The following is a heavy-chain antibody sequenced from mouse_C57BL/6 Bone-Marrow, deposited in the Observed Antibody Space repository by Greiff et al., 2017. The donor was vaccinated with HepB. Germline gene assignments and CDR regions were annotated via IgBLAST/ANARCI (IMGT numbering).Heavy chain of an antibody. V-gene: IGHV1-82*01. CDR3: ARRSPAYYSNYCAMNY. Sequence: VQLKESGPELVKPGASVKISCKASGYAFSSSWMNWVKQRPGKGLEWIGRIYPGDGDTNYNGKFKGKATLTADKSSSTAYMQLSSLTSEDSAVYFCARRSPAYYSNYCAMNYWGQGTSVTVSS. CDR2: IYPGDGDT. D-gene: IGHD2-5*01. J-gene: IGHJ4*01. CDR1: GYAFSSSW.